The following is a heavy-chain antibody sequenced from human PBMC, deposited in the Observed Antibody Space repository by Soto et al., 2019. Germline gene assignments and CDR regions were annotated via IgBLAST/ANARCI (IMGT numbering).Heavy chain of an antibody. CDR2: IYYSGST. D-gene: IGHD3-22*01. V-gene: IGHV4-31*03. Sequence: SETLSLTCPFSGFSISSGGYYWSWIRQHPGKGLEWIGYIYYSGSTYYNPSLKSRVTISVDTSKNQFSLKLSSVTAADTAVYYRARYDYYDSSGYYVYFDYWGQGTLVTVSS. CDR3: ARYDYYDSSGYYVYFDY. J-gene: IGHJ4*02. CDR1: GFSISSGGYY.